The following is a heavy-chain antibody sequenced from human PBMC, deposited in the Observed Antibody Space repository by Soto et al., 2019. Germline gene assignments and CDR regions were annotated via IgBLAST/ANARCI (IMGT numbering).Heavy chain of an antibody. V-gene: IGHV3-73*01. CDR3: SRVCSGGTCYFDS. Sequence: GGSLRLSCATSGFTFSASAIHWVRQAPGQGLERVGRVGTKGATEYSTSMKGRFIISRDDSKGTAFLELNSLKTEDTARYFCSRVCSGGTCYFDSWGQGTLVTVSS. J-gene: IGHJ5*01. D-gene: IGHD2-15*01. CDR2: VGTKGAT. CDR1: GFTFSASA.